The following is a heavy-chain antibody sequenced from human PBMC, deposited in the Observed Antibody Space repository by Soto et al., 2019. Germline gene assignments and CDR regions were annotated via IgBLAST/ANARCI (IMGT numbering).Heavy chain of an antibody. V-gene: IGHV1-18*01. J-gene: IGHJ4*02. Sequence: ASAKVPSKASGFTFSNLCLCSVGQAPGEGLEWVGWINTSNDNKLYAQKLQGRLTLTTDTSTSTAYMNLTTLRSDDTAVYFCARDPGAASFDFWAQGTLVTVSS. CDR1: GFTFSNLC. CDR3: ARDPGAASFDF. D-gene: IGHD2-15*01. CDR2: INTSNDNK.